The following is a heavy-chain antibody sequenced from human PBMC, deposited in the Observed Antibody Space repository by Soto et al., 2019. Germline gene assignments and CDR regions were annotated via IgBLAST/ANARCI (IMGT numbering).Heavy chain of an antibody. V-gene: IGHV4-39*01. CDR2: SYYSGTS. CDR3: TRRYNWNDYYFDP. CDR1: GGSIVVQSYY. J-gene: IGHJ5*02. D-gene: IGHD1-20*01. Sequence: SETLSLTCTVSGGSIVVQSYYFTWIRQTPWKGLELVGSSYYSGTSYFNPALKGRVTISVDTSTNQFSLRLTSVTAADTAVYYCTRRYNWNDYYFDPWGQGTLVTVSS.